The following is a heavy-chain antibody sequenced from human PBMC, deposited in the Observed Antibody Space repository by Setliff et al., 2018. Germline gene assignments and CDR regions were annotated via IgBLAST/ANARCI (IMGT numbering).Heavy chain of an antibody. CDR2: LIPIFGTT. Sequence: SVKVSCKASGGTFSRSAINWVRQAPGQGLEWMGGLIPIFGTTDYAQKLQGRVTITTDESTSTAYMEISSLRSEDTAVYYCERERGDIVSTTSYYYYMGVWGKGTTVTVSS. J-gene: IGHJ6*03. CDR3: ERERGDIVSTTSYYYYMGV. V-gene: IGHV1-69*05. D-gene: IGHD5-12*01. CDR1: GGTFSRSA.